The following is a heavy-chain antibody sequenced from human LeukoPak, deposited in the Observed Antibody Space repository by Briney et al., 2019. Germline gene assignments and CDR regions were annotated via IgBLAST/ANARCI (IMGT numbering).Heavy chain of an antibody. J-gene: IGHJ5*02. D-gene: IGHD1-1*01. CDR2: ISGSGTST. CDR1: GFSFSSYA. CDR3: ARDARTVNWFDP. Sequence: GGSLRLSCAASGFSFSSYAMNWVRQAPGKGLEWVSAISGSGTSTYYADSVKGRFTISRDNSKDTLYLQMSSLRAEDTAVYYCARDARTVNWFDPWGQGTLVTVSS. V-gene: IGHV3-23*01.